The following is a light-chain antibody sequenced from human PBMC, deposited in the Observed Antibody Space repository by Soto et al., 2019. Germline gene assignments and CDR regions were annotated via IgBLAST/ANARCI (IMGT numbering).Light chain of an antibody. CDR2: LGS. CDR1: QSLLHSNGYKY. V-gene: IGKV2-28*01. Sequence: DIVLTQSPLSLPVTPGEPASISCRSSQSLLHSNGYKYLDWYLQKPGQSPQLLIYLGSNRASGVPDKFSGSGSCTDFTLTISSVEAADVEVYYCMQDLQTPRTFGQGTKVESK. CDR3: MQDLQTPRT. J-gene: IGKJ1*01.